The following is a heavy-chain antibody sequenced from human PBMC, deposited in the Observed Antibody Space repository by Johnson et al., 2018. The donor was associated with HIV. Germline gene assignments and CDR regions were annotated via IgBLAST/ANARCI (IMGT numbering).Heavy chain of an antibody. J-gene: IGHJ3*02. Sequence: VQLVESGGGLVKPGGSLRLSCAASGFTFSDYYMTWIRQAPGKGLEWVANIKQDGSEKYYVDSVKGRFTISRDNAKNSLYLQVNSLRAEDTAVYYCARDLGNWDSPRSAFDIWGQGTMVTVSS. CDR1: GFTFSDYY. D-gene: IGHD1/OR15-1a*01. V-gene: IGHV3-7*01. CDR2: IKQDGSEK. CDR3: ARDLGNWDSPRSAFDI.